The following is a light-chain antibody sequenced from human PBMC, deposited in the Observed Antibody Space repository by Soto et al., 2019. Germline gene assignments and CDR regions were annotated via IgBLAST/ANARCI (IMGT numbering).Light chain of an antibody. V-gene: IGKV1-39*01. J-gene: IGKJ2*01. Sequence: DIQITQSPSSLSASVGDRVTITCRAGQTIKNYLNWYQHKPGEAPKLLIHGATSLQSGAPLRFSGSGFGTDFTLTNINLQPEDFATYSCHQSYDLPYTFGQGTKLEI. CDR1: QTIKNY. CDR3: HQSYDLPYT. CDR2: GAT.